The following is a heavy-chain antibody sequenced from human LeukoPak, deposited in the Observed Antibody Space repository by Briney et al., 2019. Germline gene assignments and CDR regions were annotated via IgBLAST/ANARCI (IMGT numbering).Heavy chain of an antibody. CDR3: ARFRYCSGGSCYYYFDY. Sequence: GGSLRLSCAASGFTFSSYWMSWVRQAPGKGLEWVANIKHDGSEKHYVDSVKGRFTISRDNAKNSLYLQMNSLRAEDTAVYYCARFRYCSGGSCYYYFDYWGQGTLVTVSS. CDR2: IKHDGSEK. V-gene: IGHV3-7*01. CDR1: GFTFSSYW. D-gene: IGHD2-15*01. J-gene: IGHJ4*02.